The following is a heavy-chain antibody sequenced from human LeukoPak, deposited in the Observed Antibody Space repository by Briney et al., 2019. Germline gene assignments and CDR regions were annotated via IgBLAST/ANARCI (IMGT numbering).Heavy chain of an antibody. CDR2: ISHTGDT. CDR3: ARVTYVSGSYHGRLDP. V-gene: IGHV4-34*01. Sequence: TSETLSLTCRDYGGSFNDYSWTWIRQRPGTGLDWIGEISHTGDTNYSPSLRSRVTMSLDTSKSQVSLRLVSVTAADTAVYYCARVTYVSGSYHGRLDPWGLGTLVTVSS. CDR1: GGSFNDYS. D-gene: IGHD3-10*01. J-gene: IGHJ5*02.